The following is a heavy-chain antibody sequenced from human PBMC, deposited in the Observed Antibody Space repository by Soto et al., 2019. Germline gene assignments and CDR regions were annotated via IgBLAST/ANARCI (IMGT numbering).Heavy chain of an antibody. CDR3: ARRVHAPRYYGLDV. CDR2: VYYNGDT. Sequence: SETLSLTCTASGGSIRDSRYYWVWVRQSPGKGLEWIGTVYYNGDTYYNPPLKSRVTVSVATSKNQFSLRLYSVTAADTAVYYCARRVHAPRYYGLDVWGQGATVTVSS. CDR1: GGSIRDSRYY. J-gene: IGHJ6*02. V-gene: IGHV4-39*01.